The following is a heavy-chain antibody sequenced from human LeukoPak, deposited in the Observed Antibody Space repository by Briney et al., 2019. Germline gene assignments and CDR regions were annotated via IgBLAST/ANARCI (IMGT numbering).Heavy chain of an antibody. Sequence: PGGSLRLSCAASGFTFSSYAMSRVRQAPGKGLEWVSAISGSGGSTYYADSVKGRFTISRDNSKNTLYLQMNSLRAEDTAVYYCAKPLRGNSYYDILTGYSLKNYYYYMDVWGKGTTVTVSS. CDR3: AKPLRGNSYYDILTGYSLKNYYYYMDV. J-gene: IGHJ6*03. D-gene: IGHD3-9*01. CDR2: ISGSGGST. CDR1: GFTFSSYA. V-gene: IGHV3-23*01.